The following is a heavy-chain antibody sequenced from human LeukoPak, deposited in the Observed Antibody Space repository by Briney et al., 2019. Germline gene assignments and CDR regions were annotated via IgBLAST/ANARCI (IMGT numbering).Heavy chain of an antibody. CDR3: ARDQGSGNRAFDI. Sequence: PSETLSLTCTVPGGSISSYYWSWIRQPPGKGLEWIGYIYYSGSTNYNPSLKSRVTISVDTSKNQFSLKLSSVTSADTAVYYCARDQGSGNRAFDIWGQGTMVTVSS. V-gene: IGHV4-59*01. J-gene: IGHJ3*02. CDR2: IYYSGST. CDR1: GGSISSYY. D-gene: IGHD4-23*01.